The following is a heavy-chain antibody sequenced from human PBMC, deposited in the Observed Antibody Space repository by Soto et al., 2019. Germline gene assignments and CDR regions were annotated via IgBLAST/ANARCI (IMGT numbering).Heavy chain of an antibody. D-gene: IGHD2-2*01. CDR1: GFTFSRYS. CDR3: ASRYCSSTSCPADYYGMDV. CDR2: ISSSSSYI. Sequence: PGGSLRLPCAASGFTFSRYSMNWVRQAPGKGLEWVSSISSSSSYIYYADSVKGRFTISRDNAKNSLYLQMNSLRAEDTAVYYCASRYCSSTSCPADYYGMDVWGQGATVTVSS. J-gene: IGHJ6*02. V-gene: IGHV3-21*01.